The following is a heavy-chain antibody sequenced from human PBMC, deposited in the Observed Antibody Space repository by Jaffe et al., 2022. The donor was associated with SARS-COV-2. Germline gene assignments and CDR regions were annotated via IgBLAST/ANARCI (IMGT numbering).Heavy chain of an antibody. CDR3: ARGGFSALDY. CDR1: GGSISGHY. J-gene: IGHJ4*02. CDR2: IFHSGST. V-gene: IGHV4-59*11. Sequence: QVQLQESGPGLVKPSETLSLTCSVSGGSISGHYWSWIRQPPGKGLDWIGYIFHSGSTNYNPSLKSRVTISVDTSKNQLSLKLSSVTAADSAVYFCARGGFSALDYWGQGTLVTVSS. D-gene: IGHD1-26*01.